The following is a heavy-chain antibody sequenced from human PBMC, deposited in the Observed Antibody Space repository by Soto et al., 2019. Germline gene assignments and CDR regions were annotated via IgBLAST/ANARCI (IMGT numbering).Heavy chain of an antibody. CDR2: IYYSGST. J-gene: IGHJ3*02. CDR1: GGSISSYY. CDR3: ARLRARGGVYGDYESLAFDI. D-gene: IGHD4-17*01. V-gene: IGHV4-59*08. Sequence: SETLSLTCTVSGGSISSYYWSWIRQPPGKGLEWIGYIYYSGSTNYNPSLKSRVTISVDTSKNQFSLKLSSVTAADTAVYYCARLRARGGVYGDYESLAFDIWGQGTMVTVSS.